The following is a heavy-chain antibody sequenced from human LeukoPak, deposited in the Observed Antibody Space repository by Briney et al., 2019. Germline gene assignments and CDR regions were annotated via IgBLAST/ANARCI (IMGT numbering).Heavy chain of an antibody. CDR1: GFSLATSGMR. CDR2: IDWDDDK. J-gene: IGHJ4*02. V-gene: IGHV2-70*04. D-gene: IGHD3-16*01. CDR3: ARAMTGAMLYFDY. Sequence: SGPTLVNPTQTLTLTCTFSGFSLATSGMRVIWLRQPPGKALEWLARIDWDDDKFYSTSLKTRLTISKDTSKNQVVLTMTNMDPVHTATYYCARAMTGAMLYFDYWGQGTLVTVSS.